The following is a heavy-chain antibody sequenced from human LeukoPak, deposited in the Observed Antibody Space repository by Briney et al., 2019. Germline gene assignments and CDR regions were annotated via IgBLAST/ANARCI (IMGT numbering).Heavy chain of an antibody. CDR3: ARVDGGYCSGGGCYANRFDP. CDR2: MYYSGSP. D-gene: IGHD2-15*01. J-gene: IGHJ5*02. Sequence: SETLSLTCTVSGASITTYYWSWLRQPPGKRLEWIAYMYYSGSPNYGPSLKSRVTMSVDTSENQFSLKLRSVTAADTAVYYCARVDGGYCSGGGCYANRFDPWGQGTLVTVSS. V-gene: IGHV4-59*01. CDR1: GASITTYY.